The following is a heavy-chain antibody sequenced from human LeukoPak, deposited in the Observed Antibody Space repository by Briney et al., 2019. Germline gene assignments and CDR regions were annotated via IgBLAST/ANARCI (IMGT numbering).Heavy chain of an antibody. CDR1: GGSISSYY. J-gene: IGHJ4*02. CDR3: ARGLSYYDSSGYYYDYFDY. Sequence: PSETLSLTCTVSGGSISSYYWSWIRQPAGKGLEWLGRVYTSGSTNYNPSLKSRVTMSVDTSKNQFSLKLSSVTAADTAVYYCARGLSYYDSSGYYYDYFDYWGQGTLVTVSS. D-gene: IGHD3-22*01. CDR2: VYTSGST. V-gene: IGHV4-4*07.